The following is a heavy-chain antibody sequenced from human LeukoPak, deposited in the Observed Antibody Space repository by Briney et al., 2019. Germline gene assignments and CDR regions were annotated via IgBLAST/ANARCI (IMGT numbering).Heavy chain of an antibody. CDR3: ARVDSGWYYFDY. V-gene: IGHV4-59*08. Sequence: PSETLPLTCTVSGGSISSYYWSWIRQPPGKGLEWIGYIYYSGSTNYNPSLKSRVTISVDTSKNQFSLKLSSVTAADTAVYYCARVDSGWYYFDYWGQGTLVTVSS. D-gene: IGHD6-19*01. CDR1: GGSISSYY. CDR2: IYYSGST. J-gene: IGHJ4*02.